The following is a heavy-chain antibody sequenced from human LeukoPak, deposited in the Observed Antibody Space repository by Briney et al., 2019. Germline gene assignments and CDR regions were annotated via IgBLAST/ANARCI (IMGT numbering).Heavy chain of an antibody. CDR2: ISYDGSNK. D-gene: IGHD6-19*01. CDR1: GFTFSSYG. CDR3: AKVKLQWLIPYYFDY. J-gene: IGHJ4*02. Sequence: PGRSLRLSCAASGFTFSSYGMHWVRQAPGKGLEWVAVISYDGSNKYYADSVKGRFTISRDNSKNTLYLQMNSLRAEDTAVYYCAKVKLQWLIPYYFDYWGQGTLVTVSS. V-gene: IGHV3-30*18.